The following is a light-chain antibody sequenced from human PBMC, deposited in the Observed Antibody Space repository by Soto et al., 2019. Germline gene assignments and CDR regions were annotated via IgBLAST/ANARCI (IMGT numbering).Light chain of an antibody. Sequence: DIQMTQSPSSMSASVGYRVTITSRASQSMSRYLHWYQVKPGKAPKLLIYVASSLQSGVPSRFSGSGSGTDFTLTISSLQHEDFATYYCQQIYSIPYTFGQGTKIEIK. V-gene: IGKV1-39*01. CDR2: VAS. CDR3: QQIYSIPYT. J-gene: IGKJ2*01. CDR1: QSMSRY.